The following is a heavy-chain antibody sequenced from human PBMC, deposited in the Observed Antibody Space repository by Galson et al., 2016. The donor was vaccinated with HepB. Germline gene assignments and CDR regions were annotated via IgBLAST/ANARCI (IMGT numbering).Heavy chain of an antibody. V-gene: IGHV3-23*01. Sequence: SLRLSCAASGFTFRNYGMSWVRQAPGKGLEWVSGISDSGFSTYYSDSVKGRFTISRDNSKNTLHLQMNSLTAEDTAIYYCANLRGGYSGPRYYDYYNGMDVWGQGTTVTVSS. CDR3: ANLRGGYSGPRYYDYYNGMDV. D-gene: IGHD5-12*01. CDR1: GFTFRNYG. CDR2: ISDSGFST. J-gene: IGHJ6*02.